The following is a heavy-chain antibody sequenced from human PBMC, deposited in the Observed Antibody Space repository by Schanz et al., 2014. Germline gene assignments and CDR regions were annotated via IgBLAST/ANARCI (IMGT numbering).Heavy chain of an antibody. CDR3: ANHRHYADNNRYPENVY. D-gene: IGHD3-16*02. V-gene: IGHV3-23*04. CDR2: IRGRGRNK. J-gene: IGHJ4*02. CDR1: GFSFSTYA. Sequence: DGQFVESGGGLAQPGGSLRLSCAASGFSFSTYAMNWVRQAPGKGLEWVSRIRGRGRNKQYADSVKGRLTIPRDNSRKESKLQMYIQRTDHTAVYYCANHRHYADNNRYPENVYWGQGTLVTVSS.